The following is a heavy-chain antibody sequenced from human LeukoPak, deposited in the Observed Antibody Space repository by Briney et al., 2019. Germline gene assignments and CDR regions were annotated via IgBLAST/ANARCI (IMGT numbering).Heavy chain of an antibody. J-gene: IGHJ4*02. Sequence: MTGGSLRLSCAASGFTFSDYYMSWIRRAPGKGLEWVSYISSSSSYTNYADSVKGRFTISRDNAKNSLYLQMNSLRAEDTAVYYCAERDYDDSSGYYPYYFDYWGQGTLVTVSS. D-gene: IGHD3-22*01. CDR2: ISSSSSYT. CDR1: GFTFSDYY. V-gene: IGHV3-11*03. CDR3: AERDYDDSSGYYPYYFDY.